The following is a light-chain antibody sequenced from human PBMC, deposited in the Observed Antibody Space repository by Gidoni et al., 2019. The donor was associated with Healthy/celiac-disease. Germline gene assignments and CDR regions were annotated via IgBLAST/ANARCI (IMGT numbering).Light chain of an antibody. V-gene: IGKV3-15*01. CDR1: QSVSSN. J-gene: IGKJ4*01. CDR3: QQYNNWPPIT. CDR2: GAS. Sequence: EIVMTQSPATLSVSPGERATLSCRASQSVSSNLTWYQQKPGQAPRRLIYGASTRATGIPARFSGSGSGTEFTLTISSLQSEDFEVYYCQQYNNWPPITFGGGTKVEIK.